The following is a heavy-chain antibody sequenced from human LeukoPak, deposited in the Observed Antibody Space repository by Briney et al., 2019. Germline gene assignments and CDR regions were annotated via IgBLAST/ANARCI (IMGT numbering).Heavy chain of an antibody. Sequence: SETLSLSCTVSGGSISSGGYYWSWIRQHPGKGLEWIGYIYYSGSTYYNPSLKSRVTISVDTSKNQFSLKLSSVTAADTAVYYCAMAVTARTTDYWGQGTLVTVSS. CDR3: AMAVTARTTDY. D-gene: IGHD2-21*02. V-gene: IGHV4-31*03. J-gene: IGHJ4*02. CDR2: IYYSGST. CDR1: GGSISSGGYY.